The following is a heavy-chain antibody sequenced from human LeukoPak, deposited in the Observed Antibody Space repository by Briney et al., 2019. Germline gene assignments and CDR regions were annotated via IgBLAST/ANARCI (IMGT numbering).Heavy chain of an antibody. CDR1: GFTFDDYA. J-gene: IGHJ3*02. D-gene: IGHD5-12*01. Sequence: PGGSLRLSCAASGFTFDDYAMHWVRQAPGQGLEWVSLITGDGGSAYYSDSVKGRFTLSRDNRKNSLFLQVNSLRPDDTAFYYCTKDKYGGNRPAFDIWGQGTMVTVSS. CDR3: TKDKYGGNRPAFDI. V-gene: IGHV3-43*02. CDR2: ITGDGGSA.